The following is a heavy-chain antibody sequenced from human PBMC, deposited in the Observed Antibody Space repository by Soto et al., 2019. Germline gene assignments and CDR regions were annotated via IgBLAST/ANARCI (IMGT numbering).Heavy chain of an antibody. CDR3: AREVGYCTKGVCYISDGGFDP. CDR2: MNPNSGNT. V-gene: IGHV1-8*01. Sequence: RIKWIGWMNPNSGNTGYAQKFQGRVTMTRDTSISTAYMELSSLRSEDTAVYYCAREVGYCTKGVCYISDGGFDPWGQGTLVTVSS. J-gene: IGHJ5*02. D-gene: IGHD2-8*01.